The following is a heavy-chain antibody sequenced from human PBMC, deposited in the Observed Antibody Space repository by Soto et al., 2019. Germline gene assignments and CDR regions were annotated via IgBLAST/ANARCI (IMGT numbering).Heavy chain of an antibody. CDR1: GGSISGGGYY. CDR3: AAMVRGVIITRKFDY. J-gene: IGHJ4*02. D-gene: IGHD3-10*01. CDR2: IYYSGST. V-gene: IGHV4-31*03. Sequence: SETLSLTCTVSGGSISGGGYYWSWIRQHPGKGLEWIGYIYYSGSTYYNPSLKSRVTISVDTSKNQFSLKLSSVTAADTAVYYCAAMVRGVIITRKFDYWGQGTLVTVSS.